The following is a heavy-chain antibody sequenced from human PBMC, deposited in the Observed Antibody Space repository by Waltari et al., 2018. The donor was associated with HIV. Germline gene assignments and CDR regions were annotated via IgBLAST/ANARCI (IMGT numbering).Heavy chain of an antibody. V-gene: IGHV4-39*01. CDR1: DGSISSSSYY. Sequence: QLQLQESGPGLVKPSETLSLTCTVSDGSISSSSYYWGWIRQPPGKGLEWIGSIYYSGSTYYNPSLKSRVTITVDTSKNQFSLKLSSVTAADTAVYYCASHLIAGINYWGQGTLVTVSS. CDR3: ASHLIAGINY. CDR2: IYYSGST. D-gene: IGHD6-13*01. J-gene: IGHJ4*02.